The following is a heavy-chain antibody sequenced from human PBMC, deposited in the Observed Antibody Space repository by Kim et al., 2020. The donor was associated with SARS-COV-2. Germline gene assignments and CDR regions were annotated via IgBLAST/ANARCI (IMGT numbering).Heavy chain of an antibody. J-gene: IGHJ4*02. CDR3: AREKGSYYLFDY. V-gene: IGHV3-30*01. Sequence: YYADSVKCRFTISRDNSKNTLYLQMNSLRAEDTAVYYCAREKGSYYLFDYWGQGTLVTVSS. D-gene: IGHD1-26*01.